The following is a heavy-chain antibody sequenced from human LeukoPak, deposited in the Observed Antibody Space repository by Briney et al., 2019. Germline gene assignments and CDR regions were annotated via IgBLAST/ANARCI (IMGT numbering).Heavy chain of an antibody. V-gene: IGHV4-39*02. CDR2: IYYIGST. J-gene: IGHJ4*02. CDR3: ARLTYNWNSIDY. Sequence: PSETLSLTSSVSGDSISSGSYYWGWIRQPPGKGLEWIGIIYYIGSTYYNPSLKSRVTISVDTSKNHFSLKLSSVTAADTAVYYCARLTYNWNSIDYWGQGALVTVSS. CDR1: GDSISSGSYY. D-gene: IGHD1-7*01.